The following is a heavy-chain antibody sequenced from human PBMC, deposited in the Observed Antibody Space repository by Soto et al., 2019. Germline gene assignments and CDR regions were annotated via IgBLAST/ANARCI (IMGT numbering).Heavy chain of an antibody. Sequence: QVQLQQWGAGLLKPSETLSLTCAVYGGSFSGYYWSWIRQPPGKGLEWIGEINHSGSTNYNPSLKSRVTISVDTSKNQFSLKLSSVTAADTAVYYCASRATVTTADFDYWGQGTLVTVSS. D-gene: IGHD4-17*01. J-gene: IGHJ4*02. CDR2: INHSGST. CDR1: GGSFSGYY. V-gene: IGHV4-34*01. CDR3: ASRATVTTADFDY.